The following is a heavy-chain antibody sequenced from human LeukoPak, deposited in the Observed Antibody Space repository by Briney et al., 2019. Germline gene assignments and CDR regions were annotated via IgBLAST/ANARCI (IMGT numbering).Heavy chain of an antibody. D-gene: IGHD6-19*01. J-gene: IGHJ4*02. CDR2: IYYSGST. CDR3: ARGSGWYQY. CDR1: GGSISSHY. V-gene: IGHV4-59*11. Sequence: SETLSLTCTVPGGSISSHYWSWIRQPPGKGLEWIGYIYYSGSTNYNPSLKSRVTISVDTSKNQFSLKLSSVTAADTAVYYCARGSGWYQYWGQGTLVTVSS.